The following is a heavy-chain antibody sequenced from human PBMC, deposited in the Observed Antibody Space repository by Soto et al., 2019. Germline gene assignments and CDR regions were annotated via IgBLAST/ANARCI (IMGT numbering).Heavy chain of an antibody. V-gene: IGHV3-30*18. D-gene: IGHD1-26*01. CDR2: ISYDGSNK. CDR3: AKVSLLVGATEPPYFDY. Sequence: GGSLRLSCAASGFTFSSYGMHWVRQAPGKGLEWVAVISYDGSNKYYADSVKGRFTISRDNSKNTLYLQMNSLRAEDTAVYYCAKVSLLVGATEPPYFDYWGQGTLVTVSS. CDR1: GFTFSSYG. J-gene: IGHJ4*02.